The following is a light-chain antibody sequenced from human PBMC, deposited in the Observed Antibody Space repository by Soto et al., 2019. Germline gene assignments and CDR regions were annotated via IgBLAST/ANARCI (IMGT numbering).Light chain of an antibody. J-gene: IGKJ1*01. CDR2: GAS. V-gene: IGKV3-20*01. CDR3: QQYSSSLWT. Sequence: PGERATLSCRASQSVNNNYVAWYQQKPGQAPRLLIHGASRRATGIPDRFSGSGSGTDFTLTISRLGPEDFVVYYCQQYSSSLWTFGQGTKVEIK. CDR1: QSVNNNY.